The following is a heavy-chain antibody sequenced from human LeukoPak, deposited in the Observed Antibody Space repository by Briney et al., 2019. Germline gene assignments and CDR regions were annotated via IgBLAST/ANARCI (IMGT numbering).Heavy chain of an antibody. V-gene: IGHV1-69*05. D-gene: IGHD3-10*01. CDR2: IIPIFGTA. CDR3: ARDIYYGSGSFNWFDP. CDR1: GGTFSSYA. Sequence: SVKVSCKASGGTFSSYAISWVRQAPGQGLEWMGRIIPIFGTANYAQKFQGRVTITTDESTSTAYMELRSLRSEDTAVYYCARDIYYGSGSFNWFDPWGQGTLVTVSS. J-gene: IGHJ5*02.